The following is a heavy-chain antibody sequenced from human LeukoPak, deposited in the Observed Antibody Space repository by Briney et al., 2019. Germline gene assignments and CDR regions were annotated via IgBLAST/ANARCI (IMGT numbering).Heavy chain of an antibody. V-gene: IGHV3-11*01. D-gene: IGHD3-22*01. Sequence: PGGSLRLSCAASGFTFSDYYMSWIRQAPGKGLEWVSYISSSGSTIYYADSVKGRFTISRDNAKNSLYLQMNSLRAEDTAVYYCARGDYYDSSGYYEVGAFDIWGQGTMVTVSS. CDR2: ISSSGSTI. CDR1: GFTFSDYY. CDR3: ARGDYYDSSGYYEVGAFDI. J-gene: IGHJ3*02.